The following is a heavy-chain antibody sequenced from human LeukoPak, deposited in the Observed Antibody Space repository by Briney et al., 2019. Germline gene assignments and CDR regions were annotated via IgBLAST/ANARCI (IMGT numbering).Heavy chain of an antibody. Sequence: GGSLRLSCAASGFTFSTYSMNWVRQAPGKGLEWVSAISSDGKYIYYADSVKGRFTVSRDNAKNSLYLQMNSLRAEDTAVYYCAFRYYDSSGIISTDYWGQGTLVTVSS. CDR2: ISSDGKYI. V-gene: IGHV3-21*06. CDR1: GFTFSTYS. CDR3: AFRYYDSSGIISTDY. D-gene: IGHD3-22*01. J-gene: IGHJ4*02.